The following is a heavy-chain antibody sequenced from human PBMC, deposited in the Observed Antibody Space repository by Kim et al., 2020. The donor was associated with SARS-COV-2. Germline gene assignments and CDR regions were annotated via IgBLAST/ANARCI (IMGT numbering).Heavy chain of an antibody. CDR3: ARDFREYDRVC. D-gene: IGHD3-10*01. CDR1: GFTFSSYS. J-gene: IGHJ2*01. CDR2: ISSGGSYI. Sequence: GGSLRLSCAASGFTFSSYSMSWVRQAPGKGLEWVSSISSGGSYIYYADSVKGRFTISRDNAKNSLYLQMDSLRAEDTAVYYCARDFREYDRVCWGRGTLVTVSS. V-gene: IGHV3-21*01.